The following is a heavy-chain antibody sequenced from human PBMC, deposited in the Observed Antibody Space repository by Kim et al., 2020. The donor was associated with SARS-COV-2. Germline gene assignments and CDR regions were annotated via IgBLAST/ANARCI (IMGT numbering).Heavy chain of an antibody. CDR3: AGGGRYCSGGSCYPSGWF. CDR2: INHSGST. D-gene: IGHD2-15*01. CDR1: GGSFSGYY. J-gene: IGHJ5*01. V-gene: IGHV4-34*01. Sequence: SETLSLTCAVYGGSFSGYYWSWIRQPPGKGLEWIWEINHSGSTNYNPSLKSRVTISVDTSKNQFSLKLSSVTAADTAVYYCAGGGRYCSGGSCYPSGWF.